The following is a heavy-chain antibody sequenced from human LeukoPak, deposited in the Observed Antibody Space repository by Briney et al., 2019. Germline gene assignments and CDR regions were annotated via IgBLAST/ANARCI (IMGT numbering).Heavy chain of an antibody. V-gene: IGHV4-39*07. CDR2: IYYSGGT. CDR1: GGSISSGGYY. D-gene: IGHD4-17*01. CDR3: ARWSYGDFDALDV. J-gene: IGHJ3*01. Sequence: SETLSLTCTVSGGSISSGGYYWGWIRQPPGKGLEWIGSIYYSGGTYYNPSLKSRVTISIDKSKNQFSLDLSSVTAADTAVYYCARWSYGDFDALDVWGQGTMVTVSS.